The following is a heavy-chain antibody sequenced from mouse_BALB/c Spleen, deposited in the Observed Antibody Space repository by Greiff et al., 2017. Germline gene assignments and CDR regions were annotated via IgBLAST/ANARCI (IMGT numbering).Heavy chain of an antibody. CDR1: GYSITSDYA. CDR2: ISYSGST. CDR3: AREGVVAEWYFDV. D-gene: IGHD1-1*01. J-gene: IGHJ1*01. V-gene: IGHV3-2*02. Sequence: EVQLKESGPGLVKPSQSLSLTCTVTGYSITSDYAWNWIRQFPGNKLEWMGYISYSGSTSYNPSLKSRISITRDTSKNQFFLQLNSVTTEDTATYYCAREGVVAEWYFDVWGAGTTVTVSS.